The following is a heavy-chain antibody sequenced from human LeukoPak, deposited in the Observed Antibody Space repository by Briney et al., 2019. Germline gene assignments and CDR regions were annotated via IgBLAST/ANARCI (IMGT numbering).Heavy chain of an antibody. CDR3: AKRGVVIRVFLVGFHKEAYYFDS. Sequence: GGSLRLSCAVSGITLSNYGMSWVRQAPGKGLEWVAGLSGSGGGTNYADSVQGRFTISRDNPKNTLYLQMNSLRAEDTAVYFCAKRGVVIRVFLVGFHKEAYYFDSWGQGALVTASS. J-gene: IGHJ4*02. CDR2: LSGSGGGT. CDR1: GITLSNYG. V-gene: IGHV3-23*01. D-gene: IGHD3-10*01.